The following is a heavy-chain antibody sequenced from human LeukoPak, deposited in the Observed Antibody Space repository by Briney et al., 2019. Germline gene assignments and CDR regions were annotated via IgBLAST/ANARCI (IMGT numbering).Heavy chain of an antibody. CDR3: VRGFCRGDSCYSAEYFQH. V-gene: IGHV4-34*01. D-gene: IGHD2-15*01. J-gene: IGHJ1*01. CDR2: IINNGSR. Sequence: KASETLSLTCDVYGDSFSGYYWTWIRQTPEKGLEWIGEIINNGSRSVNPSLESRVTISVDTSKNQFSLKLTSVTAADTSVYYCVRGFCRGDSCYSAEYFQHWGQGTLVTVSS. CDR1: GDSFSGYY.